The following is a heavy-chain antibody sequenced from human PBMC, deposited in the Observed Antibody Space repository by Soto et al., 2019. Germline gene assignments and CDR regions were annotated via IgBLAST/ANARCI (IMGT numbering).Heavy chain of an antibody. CDR2: IYYSGST. D-gene: IGHD2-15*01. V-gene: IGHV4-31*03. CDR1: GGSISSGGYY. CDR3: ARDCRVAPLNWFDP. J-gene: IGHJ5*02. Sequence: QVQLQESGPGLVKPSQTLSLTCTVSGGSISSGGYYWSWIRQHPGKGLEWIGYIYYSGSTYYNPSLKSRVTISVDTSKNQFSLKLSSVTAADTAVYYCARDCRVAPLNWFDPWGQGTLVTVSS.